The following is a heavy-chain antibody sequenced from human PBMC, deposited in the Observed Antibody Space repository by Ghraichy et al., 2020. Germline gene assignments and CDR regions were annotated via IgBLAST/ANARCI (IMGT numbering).Heavy chain of an antibody. D-gene: IGHD5-24*01. Sequence: GESLNISCSVSRFTFTSYATTWVRQAPGKGLEWVSVIVHAGGTTQYADSVKGRFSISRDNSKDTVYLQMNSLRGEDTAMYYCAKGSRADGFFFGGQGTLVTVSS. CDR3: AKGSRADGFFF. CDR1: RFTFTSYA. CDR2: IVHAGGTT. V-gene: IGHV3-23*01. J-gene: IGHJ4*02.